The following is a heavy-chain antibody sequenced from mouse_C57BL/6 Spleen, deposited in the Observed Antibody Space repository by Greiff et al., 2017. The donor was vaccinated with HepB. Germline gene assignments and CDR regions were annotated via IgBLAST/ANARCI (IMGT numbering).Heavy chain of an antibody. V-gene: IGHV5-17*01. D-gene: IGHD2-4*01. CDR2: ISSGSSTI. CDR3: ARDDYDEVPY. Sequence: EVMLVESGGGLVKPGGSLKLSCAASGFTFSDYGMHWVRQAPEKGLEWVAYISSGSSTIYYADTVKGRFTISRDNAKNTLFLQMTSLRSEATAMYYCARDDYDEVPYWGQGTLVTVSA. CDR1: GFTFSDYG. J-gene: IGHJ3*01.